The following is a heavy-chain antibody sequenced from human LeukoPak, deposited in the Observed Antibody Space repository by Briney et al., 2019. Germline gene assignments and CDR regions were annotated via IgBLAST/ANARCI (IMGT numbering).Heavy chain of an antibody. V-gene: IGHV3-21*01. J-gene: IGHJ4*02. CDR1: GFTFNTYS. CDR2: ITSSGSDI. CDR3: ARDRDFKLDY. Sequence: GGSLRLSCAASGFTFNTYSMNWVRQAPGKGLEWVSSITSSGSDIYCADSLMGRFTISRDNAKNSLYLQMSSLRAEDTAVYYCARDRDFKLDYWGQGTLVTVSS. D-gene: IGHD2-21*02.